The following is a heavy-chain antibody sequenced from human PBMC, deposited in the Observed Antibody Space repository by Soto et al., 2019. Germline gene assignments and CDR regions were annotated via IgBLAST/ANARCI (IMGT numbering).Heavy chain of an antibody. V-gene: IGHV4-4*07. CDR1: GDSISSTY. D-gene: IGHD3-3*01. Sequence: PSETLSLTCTVSGDSISSTYWSWVRQPAGRGLEWIGRIYSSGSNNYNPSLESRVTMSVDTSKNQFSLTLRSVTAADTAVYFCARGYESGYTCGHDLWGQGTMVTVYS. CDR2: IYSSGSN. J-gene: IGHJ5*02. CDR3: ARGYESGYTCGHDL.